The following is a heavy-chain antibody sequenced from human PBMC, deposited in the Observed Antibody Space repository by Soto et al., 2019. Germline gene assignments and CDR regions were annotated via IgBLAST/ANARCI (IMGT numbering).Heavy chain of an antibody. Sequence: PSETLSLTCTVSGASINNGGYYWNWIRQLPGEGLEWIGYIHYSGSTYYNPSLKSRVSISADTSKNQFSLRLSLVTAADTAVYYCARDLTTTYTHYGLDVWGQGTTVT. CDR3: ARDLTTTYTHYGLDV. CDR2: IHYSGST. J-gene: IGHJ6*01. V-gene: IGHV4-31*03. CDR1: GASINNGGYY.